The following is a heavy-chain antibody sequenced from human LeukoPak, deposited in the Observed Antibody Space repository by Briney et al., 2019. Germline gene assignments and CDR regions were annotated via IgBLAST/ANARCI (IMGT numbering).Heavy chain of an antibody. Sequence: ASETLSLTCTVSGGSISSGGYYWSWIRQHPGKGLERIGYIYYSGSTYHNPSLKSRVTISVDTSKNQFSLKLSSVTAADTAVYYCARISYDFWSGYPNWFDPWGQGTLVTVSS. D-gene: IGHD3-3*01. CDR1: GGSISSGGYY. CDR3: ARISYDFWSGYPNWFDP. J-gene: IGHJ5*02. V-gene: IGHV4-31*03. CDR2: IYYSGST.